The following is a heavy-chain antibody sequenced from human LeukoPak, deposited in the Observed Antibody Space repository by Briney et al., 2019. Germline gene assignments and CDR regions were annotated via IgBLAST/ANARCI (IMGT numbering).Heavy chain of an antibody. CDR3: ARESGASGDYDFWSGYYNWFDP. Sequence: PSETLSLTCTVSGGSISSGSYYWSWIRQPAGKGLEWIGRIYTSGSTNYNPSLKSRVTISVDTSKNQFSLKLSSVTAADTAVYYCARESGASGDYDFWSGYYNWFDPWGQGTLATVSS. V-gene: IGHV4-61*02. CDR2: IYTSGST. J-gene: IGHJ5*02. CDR1: GGSISSGSYY. D-gene: IGHD3-3*01.